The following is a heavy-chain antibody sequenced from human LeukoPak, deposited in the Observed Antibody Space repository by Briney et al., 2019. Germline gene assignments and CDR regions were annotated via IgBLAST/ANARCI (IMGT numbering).Heavy chain of an antibody. CDR2: INHSGST. V-gene: IGHV4-34*01. CDR3: ARGKNYDFWSGYYWGFLNWFDP. J-gene: IGHJ5*02. CDR1: GGSFSGYY. D-gene: IGHD3-3*01. Sequence: SETLSLTCAVYGGSFSGYYWTWIRQPPGKGLEWIGEINHSGSTNYNPSLKSRVTISVDTSKNQFSLKLSSVTAADTAVYYCARGKNYDFWSGYYWGFLNWFDPWGQGTLVTVSS.